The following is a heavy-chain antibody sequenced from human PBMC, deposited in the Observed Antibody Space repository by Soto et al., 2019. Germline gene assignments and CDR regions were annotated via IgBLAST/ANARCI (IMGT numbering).Heavy chain of an antibody. CDR1: GFTFSDHY. CDR3: TVWGSGNDFGAA. J-gene: IGHJ4*02. V-gene: IGHV3-72*01. D-gene: IGHD3-10*01. CDR2: SKNKADSYTT. Sequence: EVQLVESGGGLVQPGGSLRLSCAASGFTFSDHYMDWGRQAPGKGLEWVGRSKNKADSYTTEYAASVKDRFTISRDGSKNSLFLQMNSLKTEDTAVYYCTVWGSGNDFGAAWGQGILVTVSS.